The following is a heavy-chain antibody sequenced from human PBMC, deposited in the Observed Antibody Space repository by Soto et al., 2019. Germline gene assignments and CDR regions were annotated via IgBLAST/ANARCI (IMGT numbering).Heavy chain of an antibody. CDR2: IYYSGST. V-gene: IGHV4-30-4*01. D-gene: IGHD2-2*01. Sequence: SETLSLTCTVSGGSISSGDYYWSWIRQPPGKGLEWIGYIYYSGSTYYNPSLKSRVTISVDTSKNQFSLKLSSVTAADTAVYYCARGGFVVVVPAAKDRGMDVWGQGTT. J-gene: IGHJ6*02. CDR1: GGSISSGDYY. CDR3: ARGGFVVVVPAAKDRGMDV.